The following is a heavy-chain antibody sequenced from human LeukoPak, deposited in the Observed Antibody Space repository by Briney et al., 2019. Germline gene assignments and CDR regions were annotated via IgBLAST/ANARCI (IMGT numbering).Heavy chain of an antibody. V-gene: IGHV4-4*09. CDR3: ARRLNPGYSTGWYYFDS. J-gene: IGHJ4*02. CDR2: IYTSEST. Sequence: NASETLSLTCTVSGGSVNTYYWSWIRQPPGKGLEWIGYIYTSESTDYNPALKSRVTISVDSSKNQFSLKLTSVTAADTAVYYCARRLNPGYSTGWYYFDSWGQGTLVTVSS. CDR1: GGSVNTYY. D-gene: IGHD6-19*01.